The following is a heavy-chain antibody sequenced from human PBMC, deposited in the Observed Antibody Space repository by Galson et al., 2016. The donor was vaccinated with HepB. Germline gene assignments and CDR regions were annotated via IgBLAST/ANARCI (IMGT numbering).Heavy chain of an antibody. D-gene: IGHD3-22*01. CDR3: ARGQIVVVIPYFDN. Sequence: SETLSLTCTVSDDSINRSPYFWGWIRQPPGKGLEWIGNMYHSGSTYYNPSLKSRVSISLDTSKNQFSLKLSSVTAADTAVYYCARGQIVVVIPYFDNWGQGKRVTVSS. V-gene: IGHV4-39*07. CDR2: MYHSGST. CDR1: DDSINRSPYF. J-gene: IGHJ3*02.